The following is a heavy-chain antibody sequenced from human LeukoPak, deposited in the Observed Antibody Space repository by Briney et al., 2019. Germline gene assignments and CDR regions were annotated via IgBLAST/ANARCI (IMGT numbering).Heavy chain of an antibody. J-gene: IGHJ4*02. Sequence: PGGSLRLSCAASGFTFDDYAMHWVRQAPGKGLEWVSGISWNSGSIGYADSVKGRFTISRDNAKNSLYLQMNSLRAGDTAVYYCARAVWDSSGHLFDYWGQGTLVTVSS. V-gene: IGHV3-9*01. CDR1: GFTFDDYA. CDR2: ISWNSGSI. CDR3: ARAVWDSSGHLFDY. D-gene: IGHD3-22*01.